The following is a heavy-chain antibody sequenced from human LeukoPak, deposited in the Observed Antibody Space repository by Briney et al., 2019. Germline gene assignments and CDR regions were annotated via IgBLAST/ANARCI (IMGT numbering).Heavy chain of an antibody. V-gene: IGHV3-23*01. CDR2: ITGSGGST. CDR3: ARDPGFGELFLFGY. J-gene: IGHJ4*02. Sequence: PGGSLRLSCAASGYTFSSYAMSWVRQAPGKGVEWVSGITGSGGSTYYADSVKGRFTISRDNSKNTLYLQMNSLRAEDTAVYFCARDPGFGELFLFGYWGQGSLVSVSS. D-gene: IGHD3-10*01. CDR1: GYTFSSYA.